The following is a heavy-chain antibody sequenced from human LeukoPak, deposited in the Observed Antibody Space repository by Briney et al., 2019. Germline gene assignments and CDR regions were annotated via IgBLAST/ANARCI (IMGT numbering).Heavy chain of an antibody. CDR3: ARESGKFDY. CDR1: GLPIADFA. J-gene: IGHJ4*02. CDR2: ISGDGVST. Sequence: GGSLRLSCVASGLPIADFAMHWVRQAPGRGLEWVSLISGDGVSTFYADSVKGRFSISRDNSKNSLSLEMNSLRTEDTAMYYCARESGKFDYWGQGTLVAVSS. V-gene: IGHV3-43*02.